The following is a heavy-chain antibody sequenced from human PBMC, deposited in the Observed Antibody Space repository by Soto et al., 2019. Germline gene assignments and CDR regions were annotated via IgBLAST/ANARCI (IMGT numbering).Heavy chain of an antibody. J-gene: IGHJ4*02. V-gene: IGHV1-69*13. CDR1: GGTFSSYA. CDR3: ARGVRIAVAENYFDY. Sequence: ASVKVSCKASGGTFSSYAISWVRQAPGQGLEWMGGIIPIFGTANYAQKFQGRVTITADESTSTAYMELSSLRSEDTAVYYCARGVRIAVAENYFDYWGQGTLVTVSS. CDR2: IIPIFGTA. D-gene: IGHD6-19*01.